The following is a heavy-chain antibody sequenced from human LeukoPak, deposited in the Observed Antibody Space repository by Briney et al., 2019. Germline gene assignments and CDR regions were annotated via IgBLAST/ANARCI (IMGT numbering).Heavy chain of an antibody. CDR3: AKAGHYGSGSYYSDY. J-gene: IGHJ4*02. D-gene: IGHD3-10*01. V-gene: IGHV3-30-3*01. CDR1: GFSFTNHA. CDR2: VSYDGTNK. Sequence: QSGGSLRLSCAASGFSFTNHAMHWVRQAPGKGLEWMALVSYDGTNKFYTDSVMGRFTVSRDNSENTLYLQMSSLRAEDTAVYYCAKAGHYGSGSYYSDYWGRGTLVTVSP.